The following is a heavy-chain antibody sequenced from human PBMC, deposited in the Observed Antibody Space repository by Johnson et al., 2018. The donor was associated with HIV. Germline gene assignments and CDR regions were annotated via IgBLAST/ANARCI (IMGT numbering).Heavy chain of an antibody. V-gene: IGHV3-7*01. CDR3: ARDRMGEPSPLDAFDI. Sequence: VQLVESGGGLVQPGGSLRLSCVASGFTFRSYWMSWVRQAPGKGLEWVANIIQDGSEKYYVDSVKGRFTISRDNAKNSLYLQMNSLTAEDTAVYYCARDRMGEPSPLDAFDICGQGTMVTVSS. J-gene: IGHJ3*02. D-gene: IGHD3-16*01. CDR2: IIQDGSEK. CDR1: GFTFRSYW.